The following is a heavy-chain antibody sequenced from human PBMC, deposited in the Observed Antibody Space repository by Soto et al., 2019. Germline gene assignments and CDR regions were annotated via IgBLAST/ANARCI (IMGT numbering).Heavy chain of an antibody. CDR1: GFTFTSSA. Sequence: SVKVSCKATGFTFTSSAMQWVRQARGQRLEWIGWIVVGSGYTNYAQKFQERVTITRDMFTSTAYVELSSLRSEDTAVYYCAAAYGGNSYCYYYGMDVWGQGTTVTVSS. J-gene: IGHJ6*02. V-gene: IGHV1-58*02. CDR3: AAAYGGNSYCYYYGMDV. D-gene: IGHD2-21*02. CDR2: IVVGSGYT.